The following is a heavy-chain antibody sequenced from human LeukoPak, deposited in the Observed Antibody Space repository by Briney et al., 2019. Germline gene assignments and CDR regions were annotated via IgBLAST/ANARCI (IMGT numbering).Heavy chain of an antibody. CDR3: ARDFDAHRSYFDY. V-gene: IGHV3-74*01. CDR2: IDADGSST. Sequence: GGSLRLSCAASGFTFSSYWMHWVRQAPGKGLVWVSRIDADGSSTNYADSVKGRFTISRDNAKDSLYLQMNSLRAEDTAVYYCARDFDAHRSYFDYWGQGTLVTVSS. D-gene: IGHD2-21*01. CDR1: GFTFSSYW. J-gene: IGHJ4*02.